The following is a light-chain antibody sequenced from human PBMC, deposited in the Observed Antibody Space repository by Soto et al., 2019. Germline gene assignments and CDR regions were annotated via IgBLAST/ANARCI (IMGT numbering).Light chain of an antibody. CDR1: NSNIAYGY. Sequence: QSVLTQPPSVSAAPGQKVTISCSGSNSNIAYGYVSWYQQLPGTAPKLLIYDNNKRPSGIPDRFSGSKSGTSATLGITGLQTGDEADYYCGTWDRGLSAWVFGGGTKLTVL. CDR2: DNN. V-gene: IGLV1-51*01. CDR3: GTWDRGLSAWV. J-gene: IGLJ3*02.